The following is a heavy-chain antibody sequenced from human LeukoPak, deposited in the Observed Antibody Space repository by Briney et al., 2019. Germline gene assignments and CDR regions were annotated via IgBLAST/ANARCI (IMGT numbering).Heavy chain of an antibody. D-gene: IGHD3-3*01. J-gene: IGHJ6*02. CDR1: GYTFTSHD. CDR2: MNPNSANT. Sequence: ASVKVSCKASGYTFTSHDINWVRQVTGQGLEWMGWMNPNSANTAYAQKLQGRVTMTRNTSINTAYMELSSLRSEDTAVYYCARTLRSAGGDFWSGYYYYYGMDVWGQGTTVTVSS. CDR3: ARTLRSAGGDFWSGYYYYYGMDV. V-gene: IGHV1-8*01.